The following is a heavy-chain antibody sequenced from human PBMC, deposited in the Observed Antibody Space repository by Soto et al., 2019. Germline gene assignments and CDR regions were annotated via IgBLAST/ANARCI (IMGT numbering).Heavy chain of an antibody. V-gene: IGHV3-64*02. D-gene: IGHD6-13*01. CDR3: ARFSSSWYAIDY. CDR2: ISSNGGST. Sequence: EVQLVESGEGLVQPGGSLRLSCAASGFTFSSYAMHWVRQAPGKGLEYVSAISSNGGSTYYADSVKGRFTISRDNSKNTLYLQMNSLRAEDTAVYYCARFSSSWYAIDYWGQGTLVTVSS. J-gene: IGHJ4*02. CDR1: GFTFSSYA.